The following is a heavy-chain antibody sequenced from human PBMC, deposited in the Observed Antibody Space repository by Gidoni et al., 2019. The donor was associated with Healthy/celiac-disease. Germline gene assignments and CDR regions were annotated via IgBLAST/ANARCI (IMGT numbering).Heavy chain of an antibody. V-gene: IGHV4-59*01. Sequence: QVQLQESGPGLVKPSETLSLTCTVSGGSISSYYWSWIRQPPGKGLEWIGYIYYSGSTNYNPSLKSRVTISVDTSKNQFSLKLSSVTAADTAVYYCARGPHYDSSGYHGLDYWGQGTLVTVSS. CDR1: GGSISSYY. CDR2: IYYSGST. D-gene: IGHD3-22*01. J-gene: IGHJ4*02. CDR3: ARGPHYDSSGYHGLDY.